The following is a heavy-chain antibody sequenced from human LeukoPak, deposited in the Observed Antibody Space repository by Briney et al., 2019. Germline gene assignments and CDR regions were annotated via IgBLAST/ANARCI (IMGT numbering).Heavy chain of an antibody. CDR3: ARDGGPCSSTSCYSWGRGFPPGAFDI. Sequence: GRSLRLSCAASGFTFSSYAMHWVRQAPGKGLEWVAVISYDGSNKYYADSVKGRFTISRDNSKNTLYLQMNSLRAEDTAVYYCARDGGPCSSTSCYSWGRGFPPGAFDIWGQGTMVTVSS. D-gene: IGHD2-2*01. CDR1: GFTFSSYA. J-gene: IGHJ3*02. V-gene: IGHV3-30-3*01. CDR2: ISYDGSNK.